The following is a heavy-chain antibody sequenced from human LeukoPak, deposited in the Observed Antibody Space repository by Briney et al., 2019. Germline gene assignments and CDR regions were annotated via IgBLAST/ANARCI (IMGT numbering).Heavy chain of an antibody. V-gene: IGHV3-7*01. D-gene: IGHD3-10*01. CDR2: IKQDGSEK. Sequence: QTGGSLRLSCAASGFTFSSYWMSWVRQAPGKGLEWVANIKQDGSEKYYVDSVKGRFTISRDNAKNSLYLQMNSLRAEDTAVYYCAKEQITMVRGVPKSPFDYWGQGTLVTVSS. CDR1: GFTFSSYW. J-gene: IGHJ4*02. CDR3: AKEQITMVRGVPKSPFDY.